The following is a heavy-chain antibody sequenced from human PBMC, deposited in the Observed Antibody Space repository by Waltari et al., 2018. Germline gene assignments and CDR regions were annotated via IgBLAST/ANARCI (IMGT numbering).Heavy chain of an antibody. CDR2: INHRAST. J-gene: IGHJ3*02. Sequence: QVQLQQWGAGLLKPSETLSLTCAVYGGSFSGYYWSWIRHPPGRGLELIGEINHRASTNDNPSRKMGVTISVDTSKIQVSLKLSFVTAADTAVYYCAKGDYYDSSGYYYYAFDIWGQGTMVTVSS. D-gene: IGHD3-22*01. CDR1: GGSFSGYY. CDR3: AKGDYYDSSGYYYYAFDI. V-gene: IGHV4-34*01.